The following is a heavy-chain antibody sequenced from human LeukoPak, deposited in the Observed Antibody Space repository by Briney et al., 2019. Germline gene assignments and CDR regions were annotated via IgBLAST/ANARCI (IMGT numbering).Heavy chain of an antibody. V-gene: IGHV3-23*01. CDR3: AKAPKGYYYYYYYMDV. CDR1: GFTFSSYA. J-gene: IGHJ6*03. Sequence: GGSLRLSCAASGFTFSSYAMSWVRQAPGKGLEWVSAISGSGGSTYYADSVKGRFTISRDNSKNTLYLQMNSLRAEDTAVYYCAKAPKGYYYYYYYMDVWGKGTTVTVSS. CDR2: ISGSGGST.